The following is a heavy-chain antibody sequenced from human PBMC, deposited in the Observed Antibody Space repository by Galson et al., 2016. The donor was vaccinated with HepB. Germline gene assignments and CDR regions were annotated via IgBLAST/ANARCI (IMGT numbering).Heavy chain of an antibody. J-gene: IGHJ4*02. D-gene: IGHD1-26*01. Sequence: QASGKGLEWVGRIRSKANSYATAYAASVKGRLTITRDDSKNTAYLQMNSLKTENTAVYYCTTQVVGATTNDYWGQGTLVTVSS. CDR2: IRSKANSYAT. V-gene: IGHV3-73*01. CDR3: TTQVVGATTNDY.